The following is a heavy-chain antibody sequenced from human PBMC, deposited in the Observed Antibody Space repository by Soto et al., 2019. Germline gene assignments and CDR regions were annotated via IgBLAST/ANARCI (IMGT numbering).Heavy chain of an antibody. Sequence: LSLTCAVSGGSISSSNWWSWVRQPPGKGLEWIGEIYHSGSTNYNPSLKSRVTISVDKSKNQFSLKLSSVTAADTAVYYCARARYYDFWSGPTYYYYGMDVWGQGTTVTVSS. J-gene: IGHJ6*02. V-gene: IGHV4-4*02. CDR3: ARARYYDFWSGPTYYYYGMDV. CDR2: IYHSGST. D-gene: IGHD3-3*01. CDR1: GGSISSSNW.